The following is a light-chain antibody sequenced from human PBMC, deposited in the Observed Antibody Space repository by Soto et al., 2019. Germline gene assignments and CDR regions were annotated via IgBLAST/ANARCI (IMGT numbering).Light chain of an antibody. CDR3: QQYNNYPWT. Sequence: DIQMTQSPSTLSASVGDRVTITCRASQSISSWLAWYQQKPGRAPKLLIHKASSLESGVPSRFSGSGSGTEFSLTISSLQPDDFVTYYCQQYNNYPWTFGQGTKVEIK. CDR2: KAS. CDR1: QSISSW. V-gene: IGKV1-5*03. J-gene: IGKJ1*01.